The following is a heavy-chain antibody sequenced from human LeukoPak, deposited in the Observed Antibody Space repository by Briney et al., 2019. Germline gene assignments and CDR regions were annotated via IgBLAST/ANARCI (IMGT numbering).Heavy chain of an antibody. CDR1: GGTSNSHA. Sequence: GASVKVSCKASGGTSNSHAISWVRQAPGQGLEWMGRIIPNLGTTNRAQNFQDRATLTADKSTNTAYMELTSLTSDDTAVYYCATTNDGGGYQWGDFFDFWGQGTLGTVSS. CDR2: IIPNLGTT. CDR3: ATTNDGGGYQWGDFFDF. J-gene: IGHJ4*02. D-gene: IGHD3-22*01. V-gene: IGHV1-69*04.